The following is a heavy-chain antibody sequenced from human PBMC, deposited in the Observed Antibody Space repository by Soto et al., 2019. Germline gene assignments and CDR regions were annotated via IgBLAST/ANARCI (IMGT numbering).Heavy chain of an antibody. V-gene: IGHV4-4*02. Sequence: PSETLSLTCAVFSGSISSSNWWRWVRQPPGKGLEWIGEIYHSGSTNYNPSLKSRVTISVDKSKNQFSLKLSAVTAADTAVYYCARRINWFDPWGQGTLVTVSS. J-gene: IGHJ5*02. CDR1: SGSISSSNW. CDR2: IYHSGST. D-gene: IGHD2-15*01. CDR3: ARRINWFDP.